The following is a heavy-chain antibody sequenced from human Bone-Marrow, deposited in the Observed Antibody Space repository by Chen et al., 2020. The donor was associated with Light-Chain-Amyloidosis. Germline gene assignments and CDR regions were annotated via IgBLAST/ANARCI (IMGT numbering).Heavy chain of an antibody. D-gene: IGHD6-6*01. CDR1: GLTFSNYP. V-gene: IGHV3-23*01. Sequence: VQLLESGGALVQPGGSLRLSCEASGLTFSNYPMSWVRQAPGKGLEWVSVISESGDTSYADSVKGRLTNSRDNSKNTVYLQMNSLRGEDTAIYYCATRRGLEYWGQGTLVIVSS. CDR3: ATRRGLEY. J-gene: IGHJ4*02. CDR2: ISESGDT.